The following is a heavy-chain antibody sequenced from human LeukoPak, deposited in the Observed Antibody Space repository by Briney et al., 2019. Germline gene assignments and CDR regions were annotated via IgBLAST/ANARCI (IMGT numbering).Heavy chain of an antibody. Sequence: PGGSLRLSCAASGFTFSTYTLSWVRQAPGKGLEWVSSISSSSTYICYADSVKGRFTISRDNAKSSLYLQMNSLRAEDTAVYYCARERSPKCSGGSCYLDCWGQGTLVTVSS. CDR1: GFTFSTYT. V-gene: IGHV3-21*01. CDR3: ARERSPKCSGGSCYLDC. J-gene: IGHJ4*02. CDR2: ISSSSTYI. D-gene: IGHD2-15*01.